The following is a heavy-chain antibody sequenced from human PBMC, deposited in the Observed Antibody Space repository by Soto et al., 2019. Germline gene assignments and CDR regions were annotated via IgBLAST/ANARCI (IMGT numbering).Heavy chain of an antibody. CDR1: GGSISSSSYY. Sequence: SETLSLTCTVSGGSISSSSYYWGWIRQPPGKGLEWIGSIYYSGSTYYNPSLKSRVTISVDTSKNQFPLKLSSVTAADTAVYYCARQDITMVRGADDYWGQGTLVTVSS. CDR2: IYYSGST. J-gene: IGHJ4*02. CDR3: ARQDITMVRGADDY. D-gene: IGHD3-10*01. V-gene: IGHV4-39*01.